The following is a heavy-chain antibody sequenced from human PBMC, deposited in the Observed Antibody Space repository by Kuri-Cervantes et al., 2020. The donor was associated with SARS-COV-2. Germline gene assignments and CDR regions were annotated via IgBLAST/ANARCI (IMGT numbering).Heavy chain of an antibody. D-gene: IGHD3-22*01. Sequence: GESLKISCAASGFTFSSYEMNWVRQAPGKGLEWVSYISSSGSTIYYADSVKGRFTISRDNAKNSLYLKMNSLRAEDTAVYYCARDSYDSSGYYSALFDYWGQGTLVTVSS. CDR2: ISSSGSTI. CDR3: ARDSYDSSGYYSALFDY. V-gene: IGHV3-48*03. CDR1: GFTFSSYE. J-gene: IGHJ4*02.